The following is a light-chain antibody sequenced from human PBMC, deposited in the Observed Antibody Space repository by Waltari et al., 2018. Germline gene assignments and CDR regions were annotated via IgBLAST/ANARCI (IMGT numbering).Light chain of an antibody. CDR1: SSDVGGYNL. J-gene: IGLJ2*01. V-gene: IGLV2-23*01. CDR3: CSYAGSSTVV. Sequence: QSALTQPASVSGSPGQSITISCTETSSDVGGYNLVSWYQQHPGKVPKLLIYEGDRRPAGVSNRFAGSRSGNTASLTISGLQAEDEADYYCCSYAGSSTVVVGGGTKLTVL. CDR2: EGD.